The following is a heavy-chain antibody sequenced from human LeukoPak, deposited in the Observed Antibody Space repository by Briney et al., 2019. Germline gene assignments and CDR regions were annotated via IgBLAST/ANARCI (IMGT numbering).Heavy chain of an antibody. CDR2: TFYRSKWYN. CDR1: GDSVSSNSAA. CDR3: ARVAIVVDYWFDP. D-gene: IGHD2-2*01. Sequence: SQTLSLTCAISGDSVSSNSAAWNWIRQSPSRGLEWLGRTFYRSKWYNEYAVSVKSRITINPDTSKNQFSLQLNSVTAADTAVYYCARVAIVVDYWFDPWGQGTLVTVSS. J-gene: IGHJ5*02. V-gene: IGHV6-1*01.